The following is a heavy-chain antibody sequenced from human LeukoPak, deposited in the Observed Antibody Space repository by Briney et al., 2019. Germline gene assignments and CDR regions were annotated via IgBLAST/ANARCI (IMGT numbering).Heavy chain of an antibody. CDR1: GGSISTYY. Sequence: SETLSLTCTVSGGSISTYYWSWIRQPPGKGLEWMGYTHYSESTSYNHSLKSRVTISLDTSKNQFSLKLTSVTAAHTAVYYCARLAHYYGSGSYSRCDPWGQGTLVSVSS. D-gene: IGHD3-10*01. V-gene: IGHV4-59*08. CDR2: THYSEST. J-gene: IGHJ5*02. CDR3: ARLAHYYGSGSYSRCDP.